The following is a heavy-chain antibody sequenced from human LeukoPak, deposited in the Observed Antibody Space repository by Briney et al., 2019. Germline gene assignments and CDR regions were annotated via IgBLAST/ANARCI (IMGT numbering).Heavy chain of an antibody. J-gene: IGHJ4*02. CDR3: AKNGWLRSSGLWGDY. V-gene: IGHV3-23*01. CDR2: FSGGDGSP. CDR1: GFTFSSYA. D-gene: IGHD5-12*01. Sequence: GGSLRLSCVASGFTFSSYAMTWFRQAPGKGLEWVSSFSGGDGSPYHADSVKGRFTISRDNSKSTLYLQMNSLRAEDTAVYYCAKNGWLRSSGLWGDYWGQGALVTVSS.